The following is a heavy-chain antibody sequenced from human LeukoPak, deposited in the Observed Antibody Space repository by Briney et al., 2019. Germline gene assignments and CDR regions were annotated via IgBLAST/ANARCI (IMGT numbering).Heavy chain of an antibody. J-gene: IGHJ4*02. CDR1: GFTLSSYW. V-gene: IGHV3-7*01. CDR2: IKEDGSEK. CDR3: ARGGGWYFDY. D-gene: IGHD6-19*01. Sequence: GGSLRLSCAASGFTLSSYWMNWVRQAPGKGPEWVANIKEDGSEKYYVDSVKGRFTISRDNAKNSLYLQMNSLRAEDTAVYYCARGGGWYFDYWGQGTLVTVSS.